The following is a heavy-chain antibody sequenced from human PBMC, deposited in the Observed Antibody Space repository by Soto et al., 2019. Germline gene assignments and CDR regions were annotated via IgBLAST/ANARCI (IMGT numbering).Heavy chain of an antibody. Sequence: EVQLVESGGGLVQPGGSLRLSCAASGLTFSSYWMHWVRQAPGKGLVWVSRINSDGSSTSYADSVKGRFTISRDNAKNTLYPQMNSLRAEDTAVYYCVRTILVVAATTREDYWGQGTLFTVSS. CDR2: INSDGSST. D-gene: IGHD2-15*01. V-gene: IGHV3-74*01. CDR1: GLTFSSYW. CDR3: VRTILVVAATTREDY. J-gene: IGHJ4*02.